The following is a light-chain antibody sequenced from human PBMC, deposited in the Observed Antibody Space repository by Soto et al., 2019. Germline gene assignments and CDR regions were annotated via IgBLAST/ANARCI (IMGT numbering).Light chain of an antibody. CDR1: GSNVGASYD. Sequence: QSVLTQPPSVSGAPGQTITMSCTGSGSNVGASYDVHWYQVLPGAGPRLLIYKNNNRPSGVPDRFSGSKSGTSASLAITGLQAEDEADYYCQSYDNILSGPLFGGGTKVTVL. J-gene: IGLJ3*02. CDR2: KNN. CDR3: QSYDNILSGPL. V-gene: IGLV1-40*01.